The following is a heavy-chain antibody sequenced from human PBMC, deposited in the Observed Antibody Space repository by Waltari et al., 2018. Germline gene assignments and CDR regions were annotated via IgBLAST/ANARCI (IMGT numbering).Heavy chain of an antibody. CDR1: GFTFSNYW. CDR2: IKEDGSEK. CDR3: ARAPKYYDVLTGLYVGGDYFDY. Sequence: EVQLVESGGGLVQPGGSLRLSCAASGFTFSNYWVTWVRQAPGKGLEWVANIKEDGSEKYYVDSVKGRFTISRDNAKNSLYLQMNSLRVEDTAIYYCARAPKYYDVLTGLYVGGDYFDYWGQGALVTVSP. V-gene: IGHV3-7*01. J-gene: IGHJ4*02. D-gene: IGHD3-9*01.